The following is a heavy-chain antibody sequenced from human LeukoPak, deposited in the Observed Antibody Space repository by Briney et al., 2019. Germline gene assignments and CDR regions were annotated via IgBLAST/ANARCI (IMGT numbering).Heavy chain of an antibody. V-gene: IGHV1-18*01. CDR1: GYTFTSYG. J-gene: IGHJ4*02. CDR2: ISAYNGNT. D-gene: IGHD3-10*01. Sequence: ASVKVSCKASGYTFTSYGISWVRQAPGQGLEGMGWISAYNGNTNYAQKLQGRVTMTTDTSTSTAYMELRSLRSDDTAVYYCARDWAVGHDGDYWGQGTLVTVSS. CDR3: ARDWAVGHDGDY.